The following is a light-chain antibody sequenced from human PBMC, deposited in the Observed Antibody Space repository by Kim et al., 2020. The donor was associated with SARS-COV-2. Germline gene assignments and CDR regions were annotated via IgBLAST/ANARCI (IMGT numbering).Light chain of an antibody. Sequence: QRVTISCPGSSSNIGAGYDVPWYQQLPGTAPKLLIYGNSNRPSGVPDRFSGSKSGTSASLAITGLQAEDEADYYCQSYDSSLSGVVFGGGTQLTVL. J-gene: IGLJ2*01. V-gene: IGLV1-40*01. CDR2: GNS. CDR3: QSYDSSLSGVV. CDR1: SSNIGAGYD.